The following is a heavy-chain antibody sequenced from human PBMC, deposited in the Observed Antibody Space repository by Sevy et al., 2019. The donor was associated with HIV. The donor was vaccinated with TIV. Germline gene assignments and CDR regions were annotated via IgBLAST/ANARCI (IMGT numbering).Heavy chain of an antibody. CDR2: ITLSGSTM. Sequence: GGSLRLSCAASGFTFSSYEMNWVRQAPGKGLEWISYITLSGSTMYYADSVKGRFTMSRDNAKNSLYLQMNSLRAEDTAVYYCARDRQGITVAGTAIDYWGQGTLVTVSS. CDR1: GFTFSSYE. D-gene: IGHD6-19*01. J-gene: IGHJ4*02. V-gene: IGHV3-48*03. CDR3: ARDRQGITVAGTAIDY.